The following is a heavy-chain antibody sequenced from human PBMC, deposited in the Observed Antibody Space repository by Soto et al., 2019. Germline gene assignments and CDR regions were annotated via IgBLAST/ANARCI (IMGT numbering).Heavy chain of an antibody. J-gene: IGHJ6*02. Sequence: QVQLQQWGAGLLKPSETLSLTCAVYGGSFSGYYWSWIRQPPGKGLEWSGEINHSGSTNYNPSLKMRVTISVDTSKNQFSLKLSSVTAADTAVYYCARGTGDVWGQGTTVTVSS. CDR3: ARGTGDV. CDR2: INHSGST. CDR1: GGSFSGYY. V-gene: IGHV4-34*01.